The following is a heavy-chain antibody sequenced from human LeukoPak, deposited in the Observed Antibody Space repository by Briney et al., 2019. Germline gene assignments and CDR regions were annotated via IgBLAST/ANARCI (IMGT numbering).Heavy chain of an antibody. Sequence: GGSLRLSCAASGFTFSSYGMHWVCQAPGKGLEWVAVISYDGSNKYYADSVKGRFTISRDNSKNTLYLQMNGLRAEDTAVYYCAKDGGLWVSAHWGDSWGRGTLVTVSS. V-gene: IGHV3-30*18. D-gene: IGHD7-27*01. J-gene: IGHJ4*02. CDR1: GFTFSSYG. CDR2: ISYDGSNK. CDR3: AKDGGLWVSAHWGDS.